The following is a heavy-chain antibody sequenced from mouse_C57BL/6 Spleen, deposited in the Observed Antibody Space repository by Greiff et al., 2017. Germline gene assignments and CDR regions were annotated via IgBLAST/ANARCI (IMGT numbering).Heavy chain of an antibody. CDR1: GFTFSSYG. Sequence: EVQLVESGGDLVKPGGSLKLSCAASGFTFSSYGMSWVRQTPDKRLEWVATISSGGSYTYYPDSVKGRFTISRDNAKNTLYLQMSSLESEDTAMYYCARQGRDAMDYWGQGTSVTVSS. CDR3: ARQGRDAMDY. V-gene: IGHV5-6*01. J-gene: IGHJ4*01. CDR2: ISSGGSYT.